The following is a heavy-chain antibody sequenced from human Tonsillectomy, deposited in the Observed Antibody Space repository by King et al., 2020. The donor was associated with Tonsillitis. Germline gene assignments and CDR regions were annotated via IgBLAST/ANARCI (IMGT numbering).Heavy chain of an antibody. CDR1: GGSISSYC. D-gene: IGHD1-26*01. CDR2: ICYSGST. Sequence: QLQESGPGLVKPSETLSLTCTVSGGSISSYCWNWIRQPPGKGLEWTGYICYSGSTNYNPSLKSRVTISVDTSKNQFSLKLSSVTAADTAVYYCARARLGRGACDYWGQGTLVTVSS. J-gene: IGHJ4*02. V-gene: IGHV4-59*01. CDR3: ARARLGRGACDY.